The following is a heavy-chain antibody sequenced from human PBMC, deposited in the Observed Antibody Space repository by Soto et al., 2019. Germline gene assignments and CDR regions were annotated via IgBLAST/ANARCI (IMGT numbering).Heavy chain of an antibody. D-gene: IGHD5-18*01. V-gene: IGHV4-61*08. J-gene: IGHJ5*01. CDR2: IYYSGNT. CDR3: ARIPVDTYMTYWFDP. Sequence: SETLSLTCTVSGDSVTSGDYYWSWIRQPPGKGLEWIGYIYYSGNTNYSPSLKSRVAISLDTSHNQFSLKLSSVTAADMAVYFCARIPVDTYMTYWFDPWGQGTRVTVSS. CDR1: GDSVTSGDYY.